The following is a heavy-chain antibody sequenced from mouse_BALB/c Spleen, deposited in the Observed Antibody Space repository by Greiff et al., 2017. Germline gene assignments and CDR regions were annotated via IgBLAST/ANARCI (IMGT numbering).Heavy chain of an antibody. J-gene: IGHJ3*01. CDR2: IAPGSGST. CDR3: ARSLTTA. V-gene: IGHV1S41*01. CDR1: VYTFTRYW. Sequence: DLVKPGASVKLSCKACVYTFTRYWINWIKQRPGQGLEWIGRIAPGSGSTYYNEMFKVKATLTVDTSSSTAYIQLSSLSSEDSAVYFCARSLTTAWGRGTLVTVSA. D-gene: IGHD1-2*01.